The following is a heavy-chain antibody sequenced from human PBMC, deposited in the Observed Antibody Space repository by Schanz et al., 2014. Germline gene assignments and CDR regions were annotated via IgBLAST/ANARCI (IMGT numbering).Heavy chain of an antibody. CDR3: ARGLIAAAGGAFDY. J-gene: IGHJ4*02. CDR2: ISGSGGST. V-gene: IGHV3-23*04. Sequence: EVQLAESGGGLVQPGGSLRLSCAASGFSFGTYAMSWVRQAPGKGLLWVSSISGSGGSTYYADSVRGRFTMSRDNSKNTLYLQMNSLRAGDAAVYYCARGLIAAAGGAFDYWGQGTLVAVSA. CDR1: GFSFGTYA. D-gene: IGHD6-13*01.